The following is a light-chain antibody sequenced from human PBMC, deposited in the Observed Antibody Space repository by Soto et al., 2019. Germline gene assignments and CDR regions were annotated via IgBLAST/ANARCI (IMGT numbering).Light chain of an antibody. CDR3: PQSYNSPPLT. Sequence: DIQMTQSPSSLSASIGDRVTITCRASQSIRSHLNWYQQKPGKAPKLLIYTASTLQSGAPPRFSGSGSGTDFTLTISSLQPEDFATYYCPQSYNSPPLTFGGGTKVEIK. CDR2: TAS. CDR1: QSIRSH. J-gene: IGKJ4*01. V-gene: IGKV1-39*01.